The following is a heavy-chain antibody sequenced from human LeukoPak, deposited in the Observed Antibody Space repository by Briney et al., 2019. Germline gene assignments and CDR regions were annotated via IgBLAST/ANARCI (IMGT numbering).Heavy chain of an antibody. CDR3: ARDLIGTDAFDI. D-gene: IGHD3-16*01. CDR2: INPNSGGT. V-gene: IGHV1-2*02. Sequence: GESLKISCKASGYTFTGYYMHWVRQAPGQGLEWMGWINPNSGGTNYAQKFQGRVTMTRDTSISTAYMELSRQRSDDTAVYYCARDLIGTDAFDIWGQGTMVTVSS. CDR1: GYTFTGYY. J-gene: IGHJ3*02.